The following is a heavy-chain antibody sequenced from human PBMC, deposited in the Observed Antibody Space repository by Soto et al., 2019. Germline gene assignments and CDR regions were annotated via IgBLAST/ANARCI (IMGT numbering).Heavy chain of an antibody. V-gene: IGHV1-69*06. CDR3: ARGFAYSSAWFDH. J-gene: IGHJ5*02. D-gene: IGHD6-25*01. Sequence: QVQLVQSGAEVKKPGSSVKVSCKASGGTFGSYAISWVRQAPGQGLEWMGGIIPMYGTTNYAQKFQGRVTMVADKSTSTVYMDLGSLRTDDSAVYYCARGFAYSSAWFDHWDQGTVVTVSS. CDR2: IIPMYGTT. CDR1: GGTFGSYA.